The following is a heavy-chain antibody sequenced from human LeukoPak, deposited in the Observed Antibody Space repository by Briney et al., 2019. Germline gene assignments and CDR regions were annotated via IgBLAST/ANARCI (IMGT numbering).Heavy chain of an antibody. J-gene: IGHJ4*02. V-gene: IGHV4-34*01. CDR3: ARSGTYQHSSSYDY. CDR1: GESFSAYY. CDR2: IHHSGTT. Sequence: SETLSLTCAVYGESFSAYYWSWIRQAPGKTLEWIGEIHHSGTTNYNPSLKSRVNILIDPSKKQFSLKLSSVSAADTSVYYCARSGTYQHSSSYDYWGQGTLVTVSS. D-gene: IGHD6-13*01.